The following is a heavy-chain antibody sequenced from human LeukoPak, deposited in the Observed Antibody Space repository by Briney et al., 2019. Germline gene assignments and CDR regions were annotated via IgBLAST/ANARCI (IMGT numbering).Heavy chain of an antibody. CDR1: GFTFSSYG. V-gene: IGHV3-30*02. CDR2: IRYDGSNK. CDR3: ARLYGSGSLGDY. Sequence: GGSLRLXCAASGFTFSSYGMQWVRQAPGKGLEWVAFIRYDGSNKYYADSVKGRFTISRDNSKNTLYLQMNSLRAEDTAVYYCARLYGSGSLGDYWGQGTLVTVSS. J-gene: IGHJ4*02. D-gene: IGHD3-10*01.